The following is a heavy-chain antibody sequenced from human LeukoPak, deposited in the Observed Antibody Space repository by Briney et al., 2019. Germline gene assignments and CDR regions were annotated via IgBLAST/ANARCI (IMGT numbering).Heavy chain of an antibody. J-gene: IGHJ4*02. CDR2: INHSGST. CDR1: GGSFSGYY. CDR3: ARLGSSGYLYFDY. V-gene: IGHV4-34*01. Sequence: PSETLSLTCAVYGGSFSGYYWSWIRQPPGKGLEWIGEINHSGSTNYNPSLKSRVTISVDTSKNQFSLKLSSVTAADTAVYYCARLGSSGYLYFDYWGQGTLVTVSS. D-gene: IGHD3-22*01.